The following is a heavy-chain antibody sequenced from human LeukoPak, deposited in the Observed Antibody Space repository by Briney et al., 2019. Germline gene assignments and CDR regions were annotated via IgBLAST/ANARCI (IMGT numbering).Heavy chain of an antibody. J-gene: IGHJ6*02. Sequence: PSETLSLTCAVYGGSFSGYYWGWIRQPPGKGLEWIGSIYYSGSTYYNPSLKSRVTISVDTSKNQFSLKLSSVTAADTAVYYCARIGNGSGSYRAPSYGMDVWGQGTTVTVSS. CDR2: IYYSGST. D-gene: IGHD3-10*01. V-gene: IGHV4-34*01. CDR3: ARIGNGSGSYRAPSYGMDV. CDR1: GGSFSGYY.